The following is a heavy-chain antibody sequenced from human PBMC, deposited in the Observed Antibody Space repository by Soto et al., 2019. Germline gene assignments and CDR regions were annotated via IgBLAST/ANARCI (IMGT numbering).Heavy chain of an antibody. CDR3: TRDLEDYYDSSGLYGMDV. Sequence: SLRLSCTASGFTFGDYAMSWFRQAPGKGLEWVGFIRSKAYGGTTEYAASVKGRFTISRDDSKSIAYLQMNSLKTEDTAVYYCTRDLEDYYDSSGLYGMDVWGQGTTVTVSS. CDR2: IRSKAYGGTT. CDR1: GFTFGDYA. D-gene: IGHD3-22*01. J-gene: IGHJ6*02. V-gene: IGHV3-49*03.